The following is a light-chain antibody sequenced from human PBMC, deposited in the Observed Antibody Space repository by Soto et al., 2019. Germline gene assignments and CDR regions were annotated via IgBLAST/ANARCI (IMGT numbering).Light chain of an antibody. J-gene: IGKJ2*01. CDR1: YDISSS. V-gene: IGKV1-9*01. CDR2: DSS. Sequence: DIQLTQSPSFLSASVEDRVTISCRASYDISSSLAWYQQEPGKPPKLLIYDSSTLQTGVPCRFTGSGSGRKFTLTISGLQFGDFATYFCQQLSPYPYTFGQGTKLAI. CDR3: QQLSPYPYT.